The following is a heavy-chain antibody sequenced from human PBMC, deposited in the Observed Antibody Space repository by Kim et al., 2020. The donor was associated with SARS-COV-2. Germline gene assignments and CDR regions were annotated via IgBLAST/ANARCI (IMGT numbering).Heavy chain of an antibody. Sequence: RFTISRDNSKNTLYLQMNSLRAEDTAVYYCARGASSRILFGRIYYYGMDVWGQGTTVTVSS. CDR3: ARGASSRILFGRIYYYGMDV. V-gene: IGHV3-66*01. J-gene: IGHJ6*02. D-gene: IGHD3-3*02.